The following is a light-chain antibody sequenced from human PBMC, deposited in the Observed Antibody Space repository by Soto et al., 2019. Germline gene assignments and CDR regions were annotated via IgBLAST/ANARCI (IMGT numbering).Light chain of an antibody. Sequence: QSVLTQPPSVSAAPGQKVTISCPGSSSNIGNNYVSWYQQLPGTAPKLLIYDNNKRPSGIPDRFSGSKSGTSASLAISGLQSEDEADYYCAAWDDSLNGYVFGTGTKVTVL. CDR1: SSNIGNNY. V-gene: IGLV1-51*01. CDR3: AAWDDSLNGYV. J-gene: IGLJ1*01. CDR2: DNN.